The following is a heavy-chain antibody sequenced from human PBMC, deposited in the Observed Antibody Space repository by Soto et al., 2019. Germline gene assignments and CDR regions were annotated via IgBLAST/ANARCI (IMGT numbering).Heavy chain of an antibody. CDR1: GGTFSSYA. V-gene: IGHV1-69*13. Sequence: SVKVSCKASGGTFSSYAISCVRPAPGQGLEWMGGIIPIFGTANYAQKFQGRVTITADESTSTAYMELSSLRSEDTAVYYCASGSSTSSYYNWFDPWGQGTLVTVSS. CDR2: IIPIFGTA. CDR3: ASGSSTSSYYNWFDP. J-gene: IGHJ5*02. D-gene: IGHD2-2*01.